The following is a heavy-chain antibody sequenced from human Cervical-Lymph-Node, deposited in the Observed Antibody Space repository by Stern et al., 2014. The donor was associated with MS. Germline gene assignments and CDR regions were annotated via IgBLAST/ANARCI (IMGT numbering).Heavy chain of an antibody. D-gene: IGHD6-6*01. CDR3: TRDGRSSLSEYFQT. V-gene: IGHV4-59*01. Sequence: VQLVASGPGLVKPSETLSLTCTVSGGSIGRYYWSWVRQPPGKSLEWFGYIYHNGNTNYNPSLKSRVSMSVDTSKNQFSLNLTSVTAADTAVYYCTRDGRSSLSEYFQTWGQGSLVTVSS. J-gene: IGHJ1*01. CDR1: GGSIGRYY. CDR2: IYHNGNT.